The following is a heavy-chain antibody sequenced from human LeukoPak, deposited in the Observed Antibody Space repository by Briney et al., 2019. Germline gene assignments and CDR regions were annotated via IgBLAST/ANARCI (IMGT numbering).Heavy chain of an antibody. J-gene: IGHJ6*03. CDR3: ARDPFRDYYMDV. Sequence: ASVTVSCKASGGTFSSYTISWVRQAPGKRLEWMGRIIPILGIANYAQKFQGRVTITADKSTSTAYMELSSLRSEDTAVYYCARDPFRDYYMDVWGKGTTVTVSS. V-gene: IGHV1-69*04. CDR2: IIPILGIA. CDR1: GGTFSSYT.